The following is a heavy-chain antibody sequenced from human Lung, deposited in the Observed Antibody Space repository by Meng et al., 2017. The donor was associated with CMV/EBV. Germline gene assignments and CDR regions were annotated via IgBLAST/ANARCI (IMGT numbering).Heavy chain of an antibody. J-gene: IGHJ4*02. CDR2: IYHSGST. D-gene: IGHD6-19*01. Sequence: QVRLQESCPGLEKPSGTLSLTCAVSGGSISSSNWWSWVRQPPGKGLEWIGEIYHSGSTNYNPSLKSRVTISVDKSKNQFSLKLSSVTAADTAVYYCASFPPPGKQWLVTDYWGQGTLVTVSS. CDR3: ASFPPPGKQWLVTDY. CDR1: GGSISSSNW. V-gene: IGHV4-4*02.